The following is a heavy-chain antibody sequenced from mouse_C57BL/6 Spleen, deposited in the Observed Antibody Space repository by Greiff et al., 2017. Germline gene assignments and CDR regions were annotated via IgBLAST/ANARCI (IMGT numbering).Heavy chain of an antibody. CDR1: GYTFTSYD. CDR3: ASADYYGSSLGHWYFDV. D-gene: IGHD1-1*01. Sequence: QVQLQQSGPELVKPGASVKLSCKASGYTFTSYDINWVKQRPGQGLEWIGWIYPRDGSTKYNEKFKGKATLTVDTSSSTAYMELHSLTSEDAAVYFCASADYYGSSLGHWYFDVWGTGTTVTVSS. J-gene: IGHJ1*03. V-gene: IGHV1-85*01. CDR2: IYPRDGST.